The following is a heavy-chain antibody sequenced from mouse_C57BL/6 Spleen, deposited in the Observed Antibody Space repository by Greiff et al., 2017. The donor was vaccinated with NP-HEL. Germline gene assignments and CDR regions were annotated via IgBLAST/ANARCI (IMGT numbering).Heavy chain of an antibody. Sequence: EVKVVESGGGLVKPGGSLKLSCAASGFTFSSYAMSWVRQTPEKRLEWVATISDGGSYTYYPDNVKGRFTISRDNAKNNLYLQMSHLKSEDTAMYYCAREVRRDGIFSHWYFDVWGTGTTVTVSS. V-gene: IGHV5-4*01. CDR1: GFTFSSYA. CDR3: AREVRRDGIFSHWYFDV. J-gene: IGHJ1*03. CDR2: ISDGGSYT. D-gene: IGHD2-3*01.